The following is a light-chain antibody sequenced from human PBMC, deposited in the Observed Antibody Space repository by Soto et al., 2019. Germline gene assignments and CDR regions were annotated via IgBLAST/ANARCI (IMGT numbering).Light chain of an antibody. J-gene: IGKJ1*01. Sequence: IVMTQSPATLSVSPGERATLSCRASQSVSSNLAWYQQKPGQAPRLLIYGASTRATGIPARFSGSGSGTDFTLTISSLQPEDFATYYCQQSYSTPRTFGQGTKVDTK. CDR1: QSVSSN. V-gene: IGKV3-15*01. CDR3: QQSYSTPRT. CDR2: GAS.